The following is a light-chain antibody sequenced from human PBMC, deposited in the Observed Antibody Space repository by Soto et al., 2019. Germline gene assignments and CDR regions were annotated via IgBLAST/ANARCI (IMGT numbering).Light chain of an antibody. V-gene: IGKV1-5*02. J-gene: IGKJ1*01. Sequence: DIQMTQSPSTLSAFVGDRVTIICRASQSISSRLAWYQQKPGKAPKLLIYDASSLESGVPSRFSGSGSGTEFTLTISSLQPDDFATYYCQQYNSYWTFGQGTKVDI. CDR1: QSISSR. CDR3: QQYNSYWT. CDR2: DAS.